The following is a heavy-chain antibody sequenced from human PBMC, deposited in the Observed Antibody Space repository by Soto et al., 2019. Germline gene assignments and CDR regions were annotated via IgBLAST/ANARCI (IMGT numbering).Heavy chain of an antibody. CDR2: VKQDGSEE. CDR1: GYIISTYW. Sequence: DVQLVESGGGVVQPGGSLRLSCAASGYIISTYWMSWVRQAPGKGLEWVANVKQDGSEEYYVDSVKGRFTISSDNAKNSLYLQMNSLRAEDTAVYYCAALDTAMVKTAGYWGQGTLVTVSS. CDR3: AALDTAMVKTAGY. J-gene: IGHJ4*02. D-gene: IGHD5-18*01. V-gene: IGHV3-7*01.